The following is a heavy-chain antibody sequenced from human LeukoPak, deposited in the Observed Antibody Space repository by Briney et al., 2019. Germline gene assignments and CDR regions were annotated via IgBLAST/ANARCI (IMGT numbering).Heavy chain of an antibody. D-gene: IGHD2-2*01. Sequence: SEILSLTCAVYGGSFSGYYWSWIRQPPGKGLEWIGEINHSGSTNYNPSLKSRVTISVDTSKNQFSLKLSSVTAADTAVYYCARGPINCSSTSCSNNWFDPWGQGTLVTVSS. V-gene: IGHV4-34*01. CDR2: INHSGST. J-gene: IGHJ5*02. CDR1: GGSFSGYY. CDR3: ARGPINCSSTSCSNNWFDP.